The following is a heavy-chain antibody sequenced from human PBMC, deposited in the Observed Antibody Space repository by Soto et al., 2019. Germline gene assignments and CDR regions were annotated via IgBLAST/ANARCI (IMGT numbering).Heavy chain of an antibody. Sequence: QVQLVESGGGVVQPGRSLRLSCAASGFTFNNYAMHWVRQAPGKGLEWVALISYDGSNKYYADSVKGRFTISRDNSKNXLYLQMSRLRSEDTAVYYWARAPLWGTAMVLWYFDLWGRGTLVTVSS. CDR2: ISYDGSNK. V-gene: IGHV3-30-3*01. CDR1: GFTFNNYA. D-gene: IGHD5-18*01. J-gene: IGHJ2*01. CDR3: ARAPLWGTAMVLWYFDL.